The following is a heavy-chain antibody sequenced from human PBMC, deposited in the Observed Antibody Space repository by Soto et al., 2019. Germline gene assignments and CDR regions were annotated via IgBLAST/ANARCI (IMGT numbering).Heavy chain of an antibody. CDR3: AKESAAAGFDY. V-gene: IGHV3-30*18. D-gene: IGHD6-13*01. Sequence: GGSLRLSCAASGFTFSSYGMHWVRQAPGKGLEWVAVISYDGSNKYYADSVKGRFTIPRDNSKNTLYLQMNSLRAEDTAVYYCAKESAAAGFDYWGQGTLVTAPQ. CDR2: ISYDGSNK. CDR1: GFTFSSYG. J-gene: IGHJ4*02.